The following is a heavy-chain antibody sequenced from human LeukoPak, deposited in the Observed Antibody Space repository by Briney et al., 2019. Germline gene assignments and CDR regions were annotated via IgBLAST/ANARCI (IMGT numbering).Heavy chain of an antibody. J-gene: IGHJ6*02. V-gene: IGHV3-23*01. D-gene: IGHD3-10*01. CDR1: GFTFNNYA. CDR3: AKDLNYLLWFGESYYYYGMDV. CDR2: VGGGGGST. Sequence: HSGGSLRLSCAASGFTFNNYAISWVRQAPGKGLEWVSAVGGGGGSTYYADSVRGRFTISRDNSRNTVYLQMNSLRAEDTAIYYCAKDLNYLLWFGESYYYYGMDVWGQGTTVTVSS.